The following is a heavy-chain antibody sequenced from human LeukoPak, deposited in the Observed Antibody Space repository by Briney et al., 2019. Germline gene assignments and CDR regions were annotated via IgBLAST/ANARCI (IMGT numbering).Heavy chain of an antibody. CDR1: SGSISSGSYY. CDR2: IYTSGST. J-gene: IGHJ6*03. D-gene: IGHD3-10*01. CDR3: ARVGRRVRGVIISDDYYYYMDV. V-gene: IGHV4-61*02. Sequence: PSETLSLTCTVSSGSISSGSYYWSWIRQPAGKGLEWIGRIYTSGSTNYNPSLKSRVTMSVDTSKNQFSLKLSSVTAADTAVYYCARVGRRVRGVIISDDYYYYMDVWGKGTTVTISS.